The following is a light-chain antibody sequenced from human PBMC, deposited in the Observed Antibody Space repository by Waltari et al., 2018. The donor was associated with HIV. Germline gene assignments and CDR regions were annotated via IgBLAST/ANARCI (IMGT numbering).Light chain of an antibody. CDR3: QAWDSSTVV. CDR1: ELGDKY. Sequence: SYELTQPPSVSVSPGRTASITCSGDELGDKYACWYQKKPGQSPVLVIYQDSKRPSGIPERFAGSTSGNTATLTITGTQAMDEADYYCQAWDSSTVVFGGGTKLSVL. CDR2: QDS. V-gene: IGLV3-1*01. J-gene: IGLJ2*01.